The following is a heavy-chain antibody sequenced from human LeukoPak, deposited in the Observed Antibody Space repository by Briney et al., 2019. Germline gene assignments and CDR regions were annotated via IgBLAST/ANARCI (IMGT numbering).Heavy chain of an antibody. V-gene: IGHV3-53*05. CDR1: GFTVSSNY. Sequence: GGSLRLSCAASGFTVSSNYMSWVRQAPGKGLEWVSVIYSGGSTYYADSVKGRFTISRDNSKNTLYLQMNSLRAEDTAVYYCARKKGIAVADYYYYGTDVWGQGTTVTVSS. CDR3: ARKKGIAVADYYYYGTDV. D-gene: IGHD6-19*01. CDR2: IYSGGST. J-gene: IGHJ6*02.